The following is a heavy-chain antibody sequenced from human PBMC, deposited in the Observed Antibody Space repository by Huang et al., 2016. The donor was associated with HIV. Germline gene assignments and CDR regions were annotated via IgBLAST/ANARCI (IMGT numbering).Heavy chain of an antibody. CDR2: IVPDDAET. Sequence: VQLVQSGAEVKKPGESLKISCKGSGYSFSSYWIAWVRQMPGKGLEWMGIIVPDDAETTYSPSFEGQVTISADKSIGTAYLQWSSLKASDTAMYYCARRFSSSSGYFDYWGQGSLVTVSS. V-gene: IGHV5-51*01. J-gene: IGHJ4*02. CDR1: GYSFSSYW. CDR3: ARRFSSSSGYFDY. D-gene: IGHD6-6*01.